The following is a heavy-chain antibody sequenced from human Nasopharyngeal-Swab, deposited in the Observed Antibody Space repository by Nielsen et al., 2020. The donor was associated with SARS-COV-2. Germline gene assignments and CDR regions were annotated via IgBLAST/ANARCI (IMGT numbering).Heavy chain of an antibody. CDR1: GGSVSSGSYY. V-gene: IGHV4-61*01. D-gene: IGHD4-17*01. CDR3: ARVRYGDSTGYYYYYMDV. J-gene: IGHJ6*03. CDR2: IYYSGST. Sequence: SETLSLTCTVSGGSVSSGSYYWSWIQQPPGKGLEWIGYIYYSGSTNYNPSLKSRVTISVDTSKNQFSLKLSSVTAADTAVYYCARVRYGDSTGYYYYYMDVWGKGTTVTVSS.